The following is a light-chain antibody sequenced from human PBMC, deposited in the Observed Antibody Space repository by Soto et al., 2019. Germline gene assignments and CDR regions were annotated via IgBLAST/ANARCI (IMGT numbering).Light chain of an antibody. Sequence: AIQMTQSPSSLSASVGDTVTFTCRASQAIRNDLGWFQQRPGKPPKLLIYGISILQTGVPSRFSGSGSGPDFTLTISCLQPDDFAIYYCLNDAGVPYSFVHGNRLE. J-gene: IGKJ2*03. CDR1: QAIRND. CDR3: LNDAGVPYS. CDR2: GIS. V-gene: IGKV1-6*01.